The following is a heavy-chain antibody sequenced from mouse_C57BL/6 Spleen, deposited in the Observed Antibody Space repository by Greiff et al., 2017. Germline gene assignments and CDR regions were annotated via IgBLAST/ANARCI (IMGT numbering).Heavy chain of an antibody. J-gene: IGHJ3*01. CDR1: GFSLTSYG. CDR3: ARQGDYDVGFAY. CDR2: IWSDGST. D-gene: IGHD2-4*01. V-gene: IGHV2-6-1*01. Sequence: VQLQQSGPGLVAPSQSLSITCTVSGFSLTSYGVHWVRQPPGKGLEWLVVIWSDGSTTYNSALKSKLSISKDNSKRQVFLKMNSRQTDDTAMDYCARQGDYDVGFAYWGQGTLVTVSA.